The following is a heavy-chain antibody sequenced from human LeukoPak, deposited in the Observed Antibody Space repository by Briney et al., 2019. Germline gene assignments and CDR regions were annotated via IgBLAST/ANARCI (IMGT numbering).Heavy chain of an antibody. J-gene: IGHJ4*02. CDR3: TTGAGWLIDY. CDR1: DDSISDYY. V-gene: IGHV4-59*01. Sequence: PSETLSLTCTVSDDSISDYYRGWIRQPPGKGLEWIGYFHNSGTSTYNPSLKSRVTISADTSKNQFSLKLNSLTTADTAVYYCTTGAGWLIDYWGQGILVTVSS. CDR2: FHNSGTS. D-gene: IGHD3-16*01.